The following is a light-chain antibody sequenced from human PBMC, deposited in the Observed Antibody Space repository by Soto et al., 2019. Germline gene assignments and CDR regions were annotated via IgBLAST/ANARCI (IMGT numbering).Light chain of an antibody. Sequence: QSVLTQPASVSGSPGQSITISCTGSSSDVGGYKYVSWYQQHPDKAPKLIIFEVSNRPSGISSRFSGSKSGNTASLTISGLQAEDEAYYYCASYTSSSTSVIFGRGTQLTVL. V-gene: IGLV2-14*01. J-gene: IGLJ7*01. CDR3: ASYTSSSTSVI. CDR2: EVS. CDR1: SSDVGGYKY.